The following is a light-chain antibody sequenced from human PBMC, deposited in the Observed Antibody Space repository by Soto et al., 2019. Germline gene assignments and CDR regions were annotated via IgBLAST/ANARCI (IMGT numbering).Light chain of an antibody. CDR2: DAS. V-gene: IGKV3-11*01. J-gene: IGKJ1*01. Sequence: EIVLTQSPATLSLSPGERATLSCRASQSVSSYLAWYQQKPGQAPRLLIYDASNRATGIPARFSGSGSGTDFTLTITILEPEDFEFYYCQQRSNWPPWTFGQGTKVEIK. CDR1: QSVSSY. CDR3: QQRSNWPPWT.